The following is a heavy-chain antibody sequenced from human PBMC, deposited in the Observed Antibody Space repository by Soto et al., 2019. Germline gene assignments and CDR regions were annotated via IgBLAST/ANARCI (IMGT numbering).Heavy chain of an antibody. V-gene: IGHV1-2*04. Sequence: ASVKVSCKASGYTFTGYYMHWVRQAPGQGLEWMGWINPNSGGTNYAQKFQGWVTMTRDTSISTAYMELSRLRSDDTAVYYCARSSSFVEDYYYGMDVWGQGTTVTVSS. CDR2: INPNSGGT. D-gene: IGHD2-15*01. CDR1: GYTFTGYY. CDR3: ARSSSFVEDYYYGMDV. J-gene: IGHJ6*02.